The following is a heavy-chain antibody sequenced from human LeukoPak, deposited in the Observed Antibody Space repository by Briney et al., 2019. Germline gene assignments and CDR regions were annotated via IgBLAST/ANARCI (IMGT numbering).Heavy chain of an antibody. CDR3: ARGRFDIAAAGTEGYYYYMDV. CDR2: IIPIFGTA. J-gene: IGHJ6*03. V-gene: IGHV1-69*05. CDR1: GGTFSSYA. Sequence: SVKVSCKAPGGTFSSYAISWVRQAPGQGLVWMGGIIPIFGTANYAQKFQGRVTITRNTSISTAYMELSSLRSEDTAVYYCARGRFDIAAAGTEGYYYYMDVWGKGTTVTVSS. D-gene: IGHD6-13*01.